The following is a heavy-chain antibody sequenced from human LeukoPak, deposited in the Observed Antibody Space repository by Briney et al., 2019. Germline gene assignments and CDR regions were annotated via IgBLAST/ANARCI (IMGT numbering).Heavy chain of an antibody. D-gene: IGHD3-10*01. Sequence: SVKVSCKASGGTFSSYAISWVRQAPGQGLEWMGRIIPIFGIANYAQKFQGRVTITADKSTSTAYMELSSLRSEDTAVYYCARDWSWFGEISYYYGMDVWGQGTTVTVSS. CDR3: ARDWSWFGEISYYYGMDV. CDR2: IIPIFGIA. CDR1: GGTFSSYA. V-gene: IGHV1-69*04. J-gene: IGHJ6*02.